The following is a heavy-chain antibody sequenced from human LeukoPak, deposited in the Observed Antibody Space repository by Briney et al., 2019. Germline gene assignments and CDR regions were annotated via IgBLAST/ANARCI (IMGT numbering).Heavy chain of an antibody. CDR2: IKQDGSEK. CDR3: ARDALHNWFDP. Sequence: GGSLRLSCAASGFTFSSYWMSWVRQAPGKGLEWVANIKQDGSEKYYVDSVKGRFTISRDNAKNSLYLQMNSLRAEDTAVYFCARDALHNWFDPWGQGTLVTVSS. CDR1: GFTFSSYW. V-gene: IGHV3-7*01. J-gene: IGHJ5*02.